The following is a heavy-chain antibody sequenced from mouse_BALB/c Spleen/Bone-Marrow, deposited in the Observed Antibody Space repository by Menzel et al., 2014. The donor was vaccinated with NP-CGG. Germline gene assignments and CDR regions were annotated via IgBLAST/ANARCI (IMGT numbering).Heavy chain of an antibody. CDR2: IWAGGYI. CDR3: ARDDYDGYFDY. D-gene: IGHD2-4*01. J-gene: IGHJ2*01. Sequence: QVQLQQSGPGLVAPSQSLSITCTVSGFSLTRYGVHWVRQPPGKGLEWLGVIWAGGYINYNSALMSRLSISKDNSKSQVLLKMNSLQTDDTAMYYCARDDYDGYFDYWGQGTTLTVSS. V-gene: IGHV2-9*02. CDR1: GFSLTRYG.